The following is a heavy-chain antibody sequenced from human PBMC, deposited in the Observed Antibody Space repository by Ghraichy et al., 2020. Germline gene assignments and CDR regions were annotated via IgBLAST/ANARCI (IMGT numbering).Heavy chain of an antibody. D-gene: IGHD3-22*01. CDR2: IYYSGST. V-gene: IGHV4-59*01. CDR1: GGSISSYY. Sequence: ETLSLTCTVSGGSISSYYWSWIRQPPGKGLEWIGYIYYSGSTNYNPSLKSRVTISVDTSKNQFSLKLSSVTAADTAVYYCARMLPPAYYYDSSGVVDWGQGTLVTVSS. CDR3: ARMLPPAYYYDSSGVVD. J-gene: IGHJ4*02.